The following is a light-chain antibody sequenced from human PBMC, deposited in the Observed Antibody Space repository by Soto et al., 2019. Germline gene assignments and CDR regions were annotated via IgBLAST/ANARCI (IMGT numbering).Light chain of an antibody. Sequence: QSVLTQPPSVSAAPGQKVTISCSGSSSNIGNKYVSWYQQLPGTAPKLLIYENNKRPSRIPDRFSGSKSGTSATLGITGLQTGDEADYYCGTWDNSLGAWVFGGGTKLTVL. J-gene: IGLJ3*02. CDR1: SSNIGNKY. CDR2: ENN. V-gene: IGLV1-51*02. CDR3: GTWDNSLGAWV.